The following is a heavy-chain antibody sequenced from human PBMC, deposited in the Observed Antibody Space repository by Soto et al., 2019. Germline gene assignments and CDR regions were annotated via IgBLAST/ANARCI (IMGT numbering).Heavy chain of an antibody. CDR3: ARHSSSSFKYYYYGMDV. Sequence: GESLKISGTGSGDSCTSYLSGWVRQTAGKGLEWMGIIYPGDSDTRYSPSFQGQVTISADKSISTAYLQWSSLKASDTAMYYCARHSSSSFKYYYYGMDVWGQGTTVTVSS. V-gene: IGHV5-51*01. CDR2: IYPGDSDT. CDR1: GDSCTSYL. D-gene: IGHD6-13*01. J-gene: IGHJ6*02.